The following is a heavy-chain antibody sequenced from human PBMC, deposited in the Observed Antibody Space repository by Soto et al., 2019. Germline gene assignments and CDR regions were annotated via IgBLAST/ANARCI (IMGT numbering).Heavy chain of an antibody. CDR2: IIPIFGTA. V-gene: IGHV1-69*05. Sequence: QVQLVQSGAEVKKPGSSVNVSCKASGGTFSSYAITWVRQAPGQGLEWMGVIIPIFGTANYAQKFQGRVTIATDESTSPAYMELSSLRSEDTAVYDCARDSCPSSGDYPFRFDPWGQGTLVTVSS. CDR3: ARDSCPSSGDYPFRFDP. J-gene: IGHJ5*02. D-gene: IGHD3-22*01. CDR1: GGTFSSYA.